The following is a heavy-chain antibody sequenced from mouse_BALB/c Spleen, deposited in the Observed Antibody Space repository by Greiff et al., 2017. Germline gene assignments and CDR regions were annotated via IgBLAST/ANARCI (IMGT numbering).Heavy chain of an antibody. J-gene: IGHJ2*01. CDR1: GFTFSSFG. CDR3: ARSITTVVGDYFDY. CDR2: ISSGSSTI. D-gene: IGHD1-1*01. Sequence: EVKVVESGGGLVQPGGSRKLSCAASGFTFSSFGMHWVRQAPEKGLEWVAYISSGSSTIYYADTVKGRFTISRDNPKNTLFLQMTSLRSEDTAMYYCARSITTVVGDYFDYWGQGTTLTVSS. V-gene: IGHV5-17*02.